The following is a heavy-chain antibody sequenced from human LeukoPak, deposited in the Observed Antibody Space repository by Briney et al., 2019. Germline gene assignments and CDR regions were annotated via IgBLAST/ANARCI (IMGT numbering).Heavy chain of an antibody. D-gene: IGHD3-9*01. J-gene: IGHJ4*02. V-gene: IGHV3-21*01. CDR1: GFTFSSYS. Sequence: GGSLRLSCAASGFTFSSYSMNWVRQAPGKGLEWVSSISSSSSYIYYADSVKGRFTISRDNAKNSLYLQMNSLRAEDTAVYYCARSEEYDILTGRYYFDYWGQGTLVTVSS. CDR2: ISSSSSYI. CDR3: ARSEEYDILTGRYYFDY.